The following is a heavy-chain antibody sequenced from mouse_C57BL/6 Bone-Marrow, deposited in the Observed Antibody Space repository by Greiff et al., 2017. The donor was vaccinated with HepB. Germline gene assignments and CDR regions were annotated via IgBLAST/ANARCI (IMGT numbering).Heavy chain of an antibody. J-gene: IGHJ4*01. Sequence: VKLQESGAELVKPGASVKLSCKASGYTFTSYWMHWVKQRPGQGLEWIGMIHPNSGSTNYNEKFKSKATLTVDKSSSTAYMQLSSLTSEDSAVYYCARGEDGYLYYYAMDYWGQGTSVTVSS. V-gene: IGHV1-64*01. CDR3: ARGEDGYLYYYAMDY. CDR1: GYTFTSYW. CDR2: IHPNSGST. D-gene: IGHD2-3*01.